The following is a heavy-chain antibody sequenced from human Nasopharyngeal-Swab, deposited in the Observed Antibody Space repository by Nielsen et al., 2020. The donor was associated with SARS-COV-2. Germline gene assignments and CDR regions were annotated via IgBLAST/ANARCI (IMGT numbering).Heavy chain of an antibody. J-gene: IGHJ4*02. Sequence: GGSLRLSCAASGLTFSSYAMSWVRQAPGKGLEWVSAISGSGGSTYYADSVKGRFTISRDNSKNTLYLQMNSLRAEDTAVYYCAKVPSTVTTLPPDYWGQGTLVTVSS. V-gene: IGHV3-23*01. CDR3: AKVPSTVTTLPPDY. CDR2: ISGSGGST. D-gene: IGHD4-11*01. CDR1: GLTFSSYA.